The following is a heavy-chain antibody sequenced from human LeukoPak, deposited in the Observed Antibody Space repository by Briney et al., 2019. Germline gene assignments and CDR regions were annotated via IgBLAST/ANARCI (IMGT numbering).Heavy chain of an antibody. J-gene: IGHJ5*02. V-gene: IGHV4-39*01. Sequence: SETLSLTCTVSGGSISSSRYYWGWIRQPPGKGLEWIGSIYYSGSTYYNPSLKSRVTISVDTSKNQFSLKLRSVTAADTAVYYCAILDRTRFGCHKWSDPWSQGTLVIVSS. D-gene: IGHD3-10*01. CDR2: IYYSGST. CDR3: AILDRTRFGCHKWSDP. CDR1: GGSISSSRYY.